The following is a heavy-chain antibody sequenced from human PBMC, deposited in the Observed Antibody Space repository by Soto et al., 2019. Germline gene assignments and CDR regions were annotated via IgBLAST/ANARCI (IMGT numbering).Heavy chain of an antibody. V-gene: IGHV3-23*01. Sequence: HPGGSLRLSCAASGFTFSDHGMHWVRQAPGKGLEWVSSISGSVGSTFYADSVKGRFTISRDNSMNTLYLQMNSLRAEDTAVYYCAKDSTIASRNFDSSGQGPLVTVYS. J-gene: IGHJ4*02. D-gene: IGHD6-6*01. CDR1: GFTFSDHG. CDR2: ISGSVGST. CDR3: AKDSTIASRNFDS.